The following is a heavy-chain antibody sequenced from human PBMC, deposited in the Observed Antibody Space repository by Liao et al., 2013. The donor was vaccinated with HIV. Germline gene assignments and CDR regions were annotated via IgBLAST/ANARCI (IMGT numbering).Heavy chain of an antibody. V-gene: IGHV4-30-2*01. Sequence: QLHLQESGSGLVKPSQTLSLTCAVSGGSISGGGFSWSWLRQPPGKGLEWIGYISHSGSTYYNPSLKSRLTISIDRSKNQFSLKLSSVTAADTAVYYCARVDQYYDYWRGYENWFDPWGQGTLVTVSS. CDR1: GGSISGGGFS. CDR3: ARVDQYYDYWRGYENWFDP. CDR2: ISHSGST. D-gene: IGHD3-3*01. J-gene: IGHJ5*02.